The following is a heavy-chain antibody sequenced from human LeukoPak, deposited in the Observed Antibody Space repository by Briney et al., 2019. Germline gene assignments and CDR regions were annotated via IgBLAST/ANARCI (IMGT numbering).Heavy chain of an antibody. CDR1: GGTFSSYA. CDR3: AGDNFAGANWFDP. V-gene: IGHV1-69*05. Sequence: ASVKVSCKASGGTFSSYAISWVRQAPGQGLEWMGGIIPIFGTANYAQKFQGRVTITTDESTSTAYMELSSPRSEDTAVYYCAGDNFAGANWFDPWGQGTLVTVSS. CDR2: IIPIFGTA. D-gene: IGHD1-1*01. J-gene: IGHJ5*02.